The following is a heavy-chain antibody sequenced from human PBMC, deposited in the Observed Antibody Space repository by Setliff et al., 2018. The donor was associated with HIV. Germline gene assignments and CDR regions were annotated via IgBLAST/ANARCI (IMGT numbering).Heavy chain of an antibody. CDR3: AEDRRGITGTKSCAWFDP. J-gene: IGHJ5*02. Sequence: PGGSLRLSCAASGFTFSNYAMSWVRQAPGKGLEWVSTISGSGGSTYYADSVKGRFTISRDNSKNTLYLQMNSLRAEDTAVYYCAEDRRGITGTKSCAWFDPWGQGTLVTVSS. D-gene: IGHD1-7*01. V-gene: IGHV3-23*01. CDR2: ISGSGGST. CDR1: GFTFSNYA.